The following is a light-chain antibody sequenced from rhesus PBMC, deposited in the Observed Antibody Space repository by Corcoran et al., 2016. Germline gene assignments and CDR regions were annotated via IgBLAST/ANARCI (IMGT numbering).Light chain of an antibody. Sequence: DIQMTQSPSSLSASVGDRVTITCRASPGITNWLAWYQQKPVKALKLLIYRASNLEIGVPSRFSGSGSGTDFTLTISSLQPEDIATYYCQQHDNSPYTFGRGSKVEIK. CDR3: QQHDNSPYT. CDR1: PGITNW. J-gene: IGKJ2*01. CDR2: RAS. V-gene: IGKV1-69*01.